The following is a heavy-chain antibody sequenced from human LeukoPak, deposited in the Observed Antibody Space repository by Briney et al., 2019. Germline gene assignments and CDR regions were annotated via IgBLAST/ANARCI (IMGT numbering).Heavy chain of an antibody. Sequence: GGSLRLSCAASGFVFSDYGFNWVRQAQGKGLEWISYISSGGSDIFYADSVKGRFTIPRDNAKSSVFLQMSSLRGEDTAVYYCASGYDFSSGSKRGFDNWGQGALVTVSS. CDR3: ASGYDFSSGSKRGFDN. V-gene: IGHV3-48*01. CDR2: ISSGGSDI. CDR1: GFVFSDYG. D-gene: IGHD3-3*01. J-gene: IGHJ4*02.